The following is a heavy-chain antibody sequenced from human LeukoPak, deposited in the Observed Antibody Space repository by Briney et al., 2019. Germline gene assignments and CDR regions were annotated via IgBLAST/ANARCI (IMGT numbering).Heavy chain of an antibody. CDR3: ARETGDYYYMDV. J-gene: IGHJ6*03. CDR2: ISSSSSTI. CDR1: GFTFSSYA. V-gene: IGHV3-48*04. Sequence: PGGSLRLSCAASGFTFSSYAMSWVRQAPGKGLEWVSYISSSSSTIQYADSVKGRFTISRDNAKNSLYLQMNSLRAEDTAVYYCARETGDYYYMDVWGKGTTVTVSS. D-gene: IGHD1-26*01.